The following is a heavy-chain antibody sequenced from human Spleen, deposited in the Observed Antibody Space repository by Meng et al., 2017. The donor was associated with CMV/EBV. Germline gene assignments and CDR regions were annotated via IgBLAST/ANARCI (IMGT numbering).Heavy chain of an antibody. CDR3: ARLGGGLDY. J-gene: IGHJ4*02. V-gene: IGHV3-11*01. CDR2: IGGRRNSI. D-gene: IGHD3-16*01. Sequence: GESLKISCAASGFNFSDYYMAWIRQAPGKRLEWLSYIGGRRNSIYYADSVRGRFTISRDNAKNSLYLQMNSLRAEDTAVYYCARLGGGLDYWGQGTLVTVSS. CDR1: GFNFSDYY.